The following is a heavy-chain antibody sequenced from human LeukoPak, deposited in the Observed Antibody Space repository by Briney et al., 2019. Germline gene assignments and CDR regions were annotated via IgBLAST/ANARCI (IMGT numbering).Heavy chain of an antibody. CDR1: GYTSTSYD. J-gene: IGHJ4*02. V-gene: IGHV1-8*01. D-gene: IGHD3-22*01. CDR2: MNPNSGNT. CDR3: ARGSYYYDSSGIPFDY. Sequence: GASVKVSCKASGYTSTSYDINWVRQATGQGLEWMGWMNPNSGNTGYAQKFQGRVTMTRNTSISTAYMELSSLRSEDTAVYYCARGSYYYDSSGIPFDYWGQGTLVTVSS.